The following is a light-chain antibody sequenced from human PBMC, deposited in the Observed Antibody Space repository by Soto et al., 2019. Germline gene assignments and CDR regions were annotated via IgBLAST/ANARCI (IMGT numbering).Light chain of an antibody. CDR2: GSS. V-gene: IGKV3-15*01. J-gene: IGKJ1*01. CDR3: QQYSNWPPWT. Sequence: EIVMTQSPATLSVSPGERATLSFSSSHSFSINLAWYQQKPGEAPRLINYGSSTRASGIPGMFGGSGAGTEFTLTISILHSEDFAVYCWQQYSNWPPWTFGQGTRVDIK. CDR1: HSFSIN.